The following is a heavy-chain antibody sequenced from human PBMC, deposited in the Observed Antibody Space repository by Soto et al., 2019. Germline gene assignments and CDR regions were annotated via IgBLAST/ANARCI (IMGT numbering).Heavy chain of an antibody. CDR1: GGSVSSGSYY. CDR3: ARGYSSSWPYYYYYGMDV. J-gene: IGHJ6*02. V-gene: IGHV4-61*01. CDR2: IYYSGST. D-gene: IGHD6-13*01. Sequence: SETLSLTCTVSGGSVSSGSYYWSWIRQPPGKGLEWIGYIYYSGSTNYNPSLKSRVTISVDTSKNQFSLKLGSVTAADTAVYYCARGYSSSWPYYYYYGMDVWGQGTTVTASS.